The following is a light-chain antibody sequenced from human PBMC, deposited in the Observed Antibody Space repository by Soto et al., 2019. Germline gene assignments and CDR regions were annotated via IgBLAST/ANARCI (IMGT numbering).Light chain of an antibody. J-gene: IGLJ2*01. V-gene: IGLV2-14*03. Sequence: QSALTQPASVSGSPGQSITISCTGTSSDVGGYNYVSWYQQHPGKAPKLMIYDVSNRPSGVSNRFSGSKSGNTASQTISGLQAEDEADYYCNSYTSSSTVVFGGGTQLTVL. CDR1: SSDVGGYNY. CDR3: NSYTSSSTVV. CDR2: DVS.